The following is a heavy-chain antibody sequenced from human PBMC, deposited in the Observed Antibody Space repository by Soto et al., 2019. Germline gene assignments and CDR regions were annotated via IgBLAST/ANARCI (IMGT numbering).Heavy chain of an antibody. V-gene: IGHV1-69*02. CDR2: VNPILSMS. Sequence: SVKVSCKASGDTFSFYTINWVRQAPGLGLEWMGRVNPILSMSNYAQKFQGRVTMTADKSTSTAYMELRSLRSEDTAFYYCATSYGYGYRPFDYWGQGALVTGSS. CDR1: GDTFSFYT. J-gene: IGHJ4*02. CDR3: ATSYGYGYRPFDY. D-gene: IGHD3-16*01.